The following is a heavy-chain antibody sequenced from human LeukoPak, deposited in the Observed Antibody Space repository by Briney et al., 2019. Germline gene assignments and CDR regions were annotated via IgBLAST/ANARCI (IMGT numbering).Heavy chain of an antibody. D-gene: IGHD2-2*01. CDR2: ISSSSSYM. CDR3: ARGGDCSSTSCYLLNY. J-gene: IGHJ4*02. CDR1: GFTFSNYN. V-gene: IGHV3-21*01. Sequence: GGSLRLSCAASGFTFSNYNMIWVRQTPWKGLEWVSSISSSSSYMYYVDSVKGRFTISRDNAKNSVYLQMKSLRAEDTALYYCARGGDCSSTSCYLLNYWGQGTRVTVSS.